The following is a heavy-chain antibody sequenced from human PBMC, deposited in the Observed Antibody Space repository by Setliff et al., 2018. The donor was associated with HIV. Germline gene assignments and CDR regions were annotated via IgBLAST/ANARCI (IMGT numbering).Heavy chain of an antibody. D-gene: IGHD5-12*01. CDR3: ARGDYPLSTVATIKGVVWFDP. CDR1: GGSISSHH. V-gene: IGHV4-59*11. J-gene: IGHJ5*02. Sequence: PSLTCSVSGGSISSHHWSWIRQPPGKGLEWVGSIYNSGSTNYNPSLTSRVTISVDTSKHQFSLKLSSVTAADTAVYYCARGDYPLSTVATIKGVVWFDPWGQGTLVTVSS. CDR2: IYNSGST.